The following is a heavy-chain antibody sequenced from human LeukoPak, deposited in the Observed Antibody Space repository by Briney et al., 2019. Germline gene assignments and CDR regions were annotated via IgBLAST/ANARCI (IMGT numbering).Heavy chain of an antibody. CDR2: ISWNSGSI. D-gene: IGHD3-9*01. CDR3: ARDSGSFDWLLSYGMDV. J-gene: IGHJ6*02. CDR1: GFTFDDYA. V-gene: IGHV3-9*01. Sequence: GRSLRLSCAASGFTFDDYAMHWVRQAPGKGLEWVSGISWNSGSIGYADSVKGRFTISRDNAKNTLYLQMNSLRAEDTAVYYCARDSGSFDWLLSYGMDVWGQGTTVTVSS.